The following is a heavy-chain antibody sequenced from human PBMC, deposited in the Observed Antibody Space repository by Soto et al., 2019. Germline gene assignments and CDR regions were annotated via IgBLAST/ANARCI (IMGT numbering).Heavy chain of an antibody. J-gene: IGHJ4*02. D-gene: IGHD5-12*01. V-gene: IGHV1-18*01. CDR3: ARDVDIVATIPNLDY. Sequence: ASVKVSCKASGYTFTSYGISWVRQAPGQGLEWMGWISAYNSNTNYAQKLQGRVTMTTDTSTSTAYMELRSLRSDDTAVYYCARDVDIVATIPNLDYWGQGTLVTVSS. CDR1: GYTFTSYG. CDR2: ISAYNSNT.